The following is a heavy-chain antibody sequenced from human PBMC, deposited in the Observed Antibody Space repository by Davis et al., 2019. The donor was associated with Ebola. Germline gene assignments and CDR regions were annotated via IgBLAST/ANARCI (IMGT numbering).Heavy chain of an antibody. CDR2: IVVGSGNT. CDR1: GFTFTSPA. Sequence: SVTVSCQASGFTFTSPAVQRVRQARGQRLEWIGWIVVGSGNTNYAQKFQERVTITRDMSTSTAYMELSSLRSEDTAVYYCAAEAVWGDYFDYWGQGTLVTVSS. V-gene: IGHV1-58*01. D-gene: IGHD3-16*01. J-gene: IGHJ4*02. CDR3: AAEAVWGDYFDY.